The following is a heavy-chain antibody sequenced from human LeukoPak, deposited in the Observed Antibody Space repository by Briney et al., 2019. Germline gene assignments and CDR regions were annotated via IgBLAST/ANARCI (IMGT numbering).Heavy chain of an antibody. V-gene: IGHV3-23*01. CDR2: ISGSGGSK. CDR3: AKSIVYYDSSGYYFDY. CDR1: GFTFSSYA. D-gene: IGHD3-22*01. Sequence: GGSLILSCSVSGFTFSSYAMSWARQAPGKGLEWVSAISGSGGSKYYAAAVTGRFTISRDNAKNTLFLQMNSLRAEDKAVYYCAKSIVYYDSSGYYFDYWGQGTLVTVSS. J-gene: IGHJ4*02.